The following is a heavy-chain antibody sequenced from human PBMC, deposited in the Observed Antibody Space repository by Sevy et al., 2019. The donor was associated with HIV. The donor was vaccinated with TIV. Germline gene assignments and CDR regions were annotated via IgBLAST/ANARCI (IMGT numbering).Heavy chain of an antibody. CDR1: GFTFSSFH. D-gene: IGHD6-13*01. CDR2: IRNSNT. V-gene: IGHV3-23*01. Sequence: GGSLRLSCAASGFTFSSFHMTWVRQAPGKGLEWVATIRNSNTFYADSVKGRFTISIDNSKNTLGLQMTILRAEDTAIYYCAKAIPAAAGTGAFDVWGQGTMVTVSS. J-gene: IGHJ3*01. CDR3: AKAIPAAAGTGAFDV.